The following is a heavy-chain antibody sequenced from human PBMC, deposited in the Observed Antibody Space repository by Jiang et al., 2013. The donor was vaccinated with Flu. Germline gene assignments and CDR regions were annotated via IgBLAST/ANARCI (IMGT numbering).Heavy chain of an antibody. CDR1: VSSNY. CDR3: AREERYYYDSSGYYEPYYFDY. J-gene: IGHJ4*02. D-gene: IGHD3-22*01. CDR2: IYSGGST. Sequence: VSSNYMSWVRQAPGKGLEWVSVIYSGGSTYYADSVKGRFTISRDNSKNTLYLQMNSLRAEDTAVYYCAREERYYYDSSGYYEPYYFDYWGQGTLVTVSS. V-gene: IGHV3-53*01.